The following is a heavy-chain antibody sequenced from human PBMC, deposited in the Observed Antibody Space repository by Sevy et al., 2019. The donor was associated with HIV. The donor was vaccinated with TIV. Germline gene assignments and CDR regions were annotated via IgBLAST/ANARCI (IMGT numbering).Heavy chain of an antibody. V-gene: IGHV3-23*01. Sequence: GGSLRLSCAASGFTFSSYAMSWVRQAPGKGLEWVSAISGSGGSTYYADSVKGRFTISRDNSKNRLYLQMNSLRAEDTAVYYCAKDSRPYGDYHYWGQGTLVTVSS. CDR3: AKDSRPYGDYHY. CDR1: GFTFSSYA. D-gene: IGHD4-17*01. CDR2: ISGSGGST. J-gene: IGHJ4*02.